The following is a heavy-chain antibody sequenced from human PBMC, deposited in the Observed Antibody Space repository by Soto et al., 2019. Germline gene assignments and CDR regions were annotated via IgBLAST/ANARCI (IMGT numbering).Heavy chain of an antibody. D-gene: IGHD4-4*01. V-gene: IGHV3-53*02. CDR3: ARPSDLTVTSDYYYGMDV. CDR1: GFTVSSNY. CDR2: IYSGGST. J-gene: IGHJ6*02. Sequence: EVQLVETGGGLIQPGGSLRLSCAASGFTVSSNYMSWVRQAPGKGLEWVSVIYSGGSTYYADSVKGRFTISRDNSKNTLYLQMNSLRAEDTAVYYCARPSDLTVTSDYYYGMDVWGQGTTVTVSS.